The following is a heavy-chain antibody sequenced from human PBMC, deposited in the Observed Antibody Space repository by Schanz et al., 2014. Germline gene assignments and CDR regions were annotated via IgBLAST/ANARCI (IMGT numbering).Heavy chain of an antibody. Sequence: QVQLVQSGAEVKKPGSSMKVSCKASGGTFNSYTINWVRQAPGQGLEWMGRIIPILGIANYAQKFQGRVTITADRSTSTAYMELSSLRSEDTAVYFCARDLTVDTGYVVHYYYYGMDVWGQGTTVIVSS. CDR1: GGTFNSYT. CDR2: IIPILGIA. D-gene: IGHD5-12*01. J-gene: IGHJ6*02. CDR3: ARDLTVDTGYVVHYYYYGMDV. V-gene: IGHV1-69*08.